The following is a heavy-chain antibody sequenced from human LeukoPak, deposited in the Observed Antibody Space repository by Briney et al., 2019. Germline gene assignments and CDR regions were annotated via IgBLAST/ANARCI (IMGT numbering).Heavy chain of an antibody. CDR1: GGPFSGYY. J-gene: IGHJ4*02. CDR2: INHSGST. D-gene: IGHD3-10*01. CDR3: ARRGLLLWFGGYDY. Sequence: IPSETLSLTCAVYGGPFSGYYWSWIRQPPGKGLEWIGEINHSGSTNYNPSLKSRVTISVDTSKNQFSLKLSSVTAADTAVYYCARRGLLLWFGGYDYWGQGTLVTVSS. V-gene: IGHV4-34*01.